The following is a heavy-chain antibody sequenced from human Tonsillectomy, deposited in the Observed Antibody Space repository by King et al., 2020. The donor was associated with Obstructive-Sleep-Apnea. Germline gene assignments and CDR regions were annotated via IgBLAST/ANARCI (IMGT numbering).Heavy chain of an antibody. CDR1: GFTFSSYS. CDR3: ARDQTGQFDY. D-gene: IGHD1-1*01. CDR2: ISSGTSYI. Sequence: DVQLVESGGGLVKPGGSLRLSCAASGFTFSSYSMNWVRQAPGKGLEWVSSISSGTSYIYYADSVKGRFTISRDNAKNSLYLQMNSLRAEDTAVYYCARDQTGQFDYWGQGTLVTVSS. J-gene: IGHJ4*02. V-gene: IGHV3-21*01.